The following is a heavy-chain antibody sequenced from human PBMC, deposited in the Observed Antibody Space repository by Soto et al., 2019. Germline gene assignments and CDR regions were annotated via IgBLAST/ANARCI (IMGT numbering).Heavy chain of an antibody. D-gene: IGHD6-13*01. J-gene: IGHJ4*02. CDR2: ISGSGGST. Sequence: PGGSLRLSCAASGFTFSSYAMSWVRQAPGKGLEWVSAISGSGGSTYYADSVKGRFTISRDNSKNTLYLQMNSLRAEDTAVYYCAEAQGSWPPRYYFDYWGQGTLVTVSS. CDR3: AEAQGSWPPRYYFDY. V-gene: IGHV3-23*01. CDR1: GFTFSSYA.